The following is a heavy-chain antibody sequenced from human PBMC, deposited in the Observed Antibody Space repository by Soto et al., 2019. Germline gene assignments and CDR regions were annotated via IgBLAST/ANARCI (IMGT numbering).Heavy chain of an antibody. V-gene: IGHV4-59*01. D-gene: IGHD2-2*03. CDR3: ARDRGYCSSTSCYGGTKFDY. J-gene: IGHJ4*02. CDR1: GGSISSYY. Sequence: SETLSLTCTVSGGSISSYYWSWIRQPPGKGLEWIGYIYYSGSTNYNPSLKSRVTISVDTSKNQFSLKLSSVTAADTAVYYCARDRGYCSSTSCYGGTKFDYWGQGTLVTVSS. CDR2: IYYSGST.